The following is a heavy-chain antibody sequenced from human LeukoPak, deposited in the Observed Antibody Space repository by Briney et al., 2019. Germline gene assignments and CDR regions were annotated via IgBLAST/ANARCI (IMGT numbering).Heavy chain of an antibody. CDR1: GFTFSKYG. CDR3: AKLTGQLERFSPFDI. J-gene: IGHJ3*02. CDR2: ISYDGGEQ. Sequence: GTSLRLSCAASGFTFSKYGMHWVRQAPGKGLEWVAVISYDGGEQHYGDSVKGRFSISRDDSKSTIYLQMNSLTVEDTALYYCAKLTGQLERFSPFDIWGQGTLVTVSS. V-gene: IGHV3-30*18. D-gene: IGHD1-1*01.